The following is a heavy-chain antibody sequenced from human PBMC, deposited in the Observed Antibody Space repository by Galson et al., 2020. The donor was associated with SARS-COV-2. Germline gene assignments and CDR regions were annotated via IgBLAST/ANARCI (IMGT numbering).Heavy chain of an antibody. CDR2: VKSKTNSYAT. CDR3: TVGYCSSTSCYPSFDP. D-gene: IGHD2-2*01. V-gene: IGHV3-73*01. CDR1: GFTFSGYA. Sequence: GGSLRLSCAASGFTFSGYAIHWVRQASGKGLEWVGRVKSKTNSYATAYAASVKGRFTISRDDSRNTDYLQMNSLKTEDTALYYCTVGYCSSTSCYPSFDPCGHETLVTVSS. J-gene: IGHJ5*02.